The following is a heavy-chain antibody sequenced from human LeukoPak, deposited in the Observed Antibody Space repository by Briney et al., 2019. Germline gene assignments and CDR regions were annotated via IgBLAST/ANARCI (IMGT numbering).Heavy chain of an antibody. CDR3: ARGNYYYDSDGFYHNFDQ. CDR1: GFTFSNYF. V-gene: IGHV3-74*01. J-gene: IGHJ5*02. D-gene: IGHD3-22*01. CDR2: INHEGSAT. Sequence: GGSLRLSCVASGFTFSNYFMHWVRQAPGKGLVWVSRINHEGSATSYADSVKGRFTFSRDNAKNTLYLQMNSLRAEDTAVYHCARGNYYYDSDGFYHNFDQWGQGTLVTVSS.